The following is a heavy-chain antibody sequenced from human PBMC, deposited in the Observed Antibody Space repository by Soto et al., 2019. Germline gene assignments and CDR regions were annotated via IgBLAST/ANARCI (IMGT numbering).Heavy chain of an antibody. Sequence: QVQLVQSGAEVKKPGASVKVSCKASGYTFTSYGISWVRQAPGQGLEWMGWISAYNGNTNYAQKLQGRVTMTTDTSTSTAYMELRSLRTDDTAVYYCARDRRVGDIGPAHYYYGMDFWGQGTTVTVSS. CDR3: ARDRRVGDIGPAHYYYGMDF. D-gene: IGHD1-26*01. CDR2: ISAYNGNT. J-gene: IGHJ6*02. V-gene: IGHV1-18*04. CDR1: GYTFTSYG.